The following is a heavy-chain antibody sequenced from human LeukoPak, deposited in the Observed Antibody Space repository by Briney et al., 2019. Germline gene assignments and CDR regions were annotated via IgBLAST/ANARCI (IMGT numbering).Heavy chain of an antibody. D-gene: IGHD3-10*01. CDR3: ARNMVRGGKGYYGMDV. V-gene: IGHV1-2*02. Sequence: ASVKVSCKASGYTFTGYYMHWVRQTPGQGLEWMGWINPSSGGTNYAQKFQGRVTMTRDTSISTAYMELSRLRSDDTAVYYCARNMVRGGKGYYGMDVWGQGTTVTVSS. CDR2: INPSSGGT. J-gene: IGHJ6*02. CDR1: GYTFTGYY.